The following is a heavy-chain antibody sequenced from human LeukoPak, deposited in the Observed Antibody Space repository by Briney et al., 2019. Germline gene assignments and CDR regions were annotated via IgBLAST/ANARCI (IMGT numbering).Heavy chain of an antibody. CDR3: ARFQYYYDSSGDY. Sequence: PGGSLRLSCAASGFTFSSYAMSWVRQAPGKGLEWVANIKQHGSEKYYVDSVKGRFTISRDNSKNTLYLQMNSLRAEDTAVYYCARFQYYYDSSGDYWGQGTLVTVSS. V-gene: IGHV3-7*01. D-gene: IGHD3-22*01. CDR1: GFTFSSYA. CDR2: IKQHGSEK. J-gene: IGHJ4*02.